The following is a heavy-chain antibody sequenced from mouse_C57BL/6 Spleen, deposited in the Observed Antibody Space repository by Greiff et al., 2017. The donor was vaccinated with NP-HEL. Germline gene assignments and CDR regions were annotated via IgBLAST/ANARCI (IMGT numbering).Heavy chain of an antibody. J-gene: IGHJ2*01. D-gene: IGHD1-1*01. CDR3: AREDTTVPFDY. V-gene: IGHV5-16*01. Sequence: EVQLVESEGGLVQPGSSMKLSCTASGFTFSDYYMAWVRQVPEKGLEWVANINYDGSSTYYLDSLKSRFIISRDNAKNILYLQMSSLKSEDTATYYCAREDTTVPFDYWGQGTTLTVSS. CDR1: GFTFSDYY. CDR2: INYDGSST.